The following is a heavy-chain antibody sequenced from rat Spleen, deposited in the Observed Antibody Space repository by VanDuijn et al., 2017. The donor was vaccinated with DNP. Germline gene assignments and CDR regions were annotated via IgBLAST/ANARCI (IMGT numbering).Heavy chain of an antibody. CDR2: INKDSSIK. V-gene: IGHV4-2*01. CDR3: VREDKGVDA. D-gene: IGHD2-1*01. J-gene: IGHJ4*01. Sequence: EVQLVESGGGLVQPGRSLKLSCAASGFNFNDYWMGWVRQAPGKGLEWIGEINKDSSIKKYTPSLKDKIMISRDNAQNTLYLQMSELGSEDTATYYCVREDKGVDAWGQGTSVTVSS. CDR1: GFNFNDYW.